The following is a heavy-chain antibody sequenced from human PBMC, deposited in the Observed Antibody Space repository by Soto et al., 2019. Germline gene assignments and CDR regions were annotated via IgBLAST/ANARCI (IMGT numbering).Heavy chain of an antibody. D-gene: IGHD1-7*01. CDR3: ARAAGTTDYYYGLDV. Sequence: QVQLQESGPGLVKPSQTLSLTCSVSGVSISSGGYYWSWIRQHPGKGMEWIGSLYYSESTYYNPSLQSRVTISVDTSKNQFSLKLRSVTAADTAVYYCARAAGTTDYYYGLDVWGQGTTVTVSS. CDR2: LYYSEST. CDR1: GVSISSGGYY. J-gene: IGHJ6*02. V-gene: IGHV4-31*03.